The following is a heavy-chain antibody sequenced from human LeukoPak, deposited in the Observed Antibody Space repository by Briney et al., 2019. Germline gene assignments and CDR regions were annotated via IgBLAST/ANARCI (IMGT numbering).Heavy chain of an antibody. CDR3: ARDRSTSCYDY. CDR2: IWYDGSNK. V-gene: IGHV3-33*01. J-gene: IGHJ4*02. CDR1: GFSFSSYG. D-gene: IGHD2-2*01. Sequence: GGSLRLSCAASGFSFSSYGMHWVRQAPGKGLEWVAVIWYDGSNKYYADSVKGRFTISRDNSKNTLYLQMNSLRAEDTAVYYCARDRSTSCYDYWGQGTLVTVSS.